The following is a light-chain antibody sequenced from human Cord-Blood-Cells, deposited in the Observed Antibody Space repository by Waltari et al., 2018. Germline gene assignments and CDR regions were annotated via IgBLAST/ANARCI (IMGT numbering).Light chain of an antibody. Sequence: QSALTQPASVSGSPGQSITISCTGTSSDVGGYNYVSWYPQHPGKAPKLMIYDVNNRPSGVSNRFSGSKSGNTASLTISGLQAEDEADYYCSSYTSSSTVVFGGGTKLTVL. CDR2: DVN. CDR3: SSYTSSSTVV. CDR1: SSDVGGYNY. J-gene: IGLJ2*01. V-gene: IGLV2-14*01.